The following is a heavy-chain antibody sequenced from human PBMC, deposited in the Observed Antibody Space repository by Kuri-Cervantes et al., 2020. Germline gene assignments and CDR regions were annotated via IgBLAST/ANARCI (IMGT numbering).Heavy chain of an antibody. J-gene: IGHJ5*02. D-gene: IGHD6-19*01. CDR2: ISAYNGNT. V-gene: IGHV1-18*01. CDR1: GYTFTSYG. CDR3: ARVSQWLVGWFDP. Sequence: ASVKVSCKASGYTFTSYGISWVRQAPGQGLEWMGWISAYNGNTNYAQKLQGRVTMTTDTSTSTAYTELRSLRSDDTAVYYCARVSQWLVGWFDPWGQGTLVTVSS.